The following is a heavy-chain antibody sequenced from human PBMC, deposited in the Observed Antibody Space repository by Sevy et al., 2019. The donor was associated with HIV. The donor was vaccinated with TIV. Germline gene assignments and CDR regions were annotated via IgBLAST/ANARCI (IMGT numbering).Heavy chain of an antibody. D-gene: IGHD4-17*01. Sequence: SETLSLTCTISGYSIRSGYYWGWIRQPPGKGLEWIGSMYHSGTTYYNASLKSRVTISADRSKNQFSLKLTSVTAADTATYHCAAMSTVTKGDALDIWGQGTMVTVSS. CDR1: GYSIRSGYY. CDR2: MYHSGTT. V-gene: IGHV4-38-2*02. J-gene: IGHJ3*02. CDR3: AAMSTVTKGDALDI.